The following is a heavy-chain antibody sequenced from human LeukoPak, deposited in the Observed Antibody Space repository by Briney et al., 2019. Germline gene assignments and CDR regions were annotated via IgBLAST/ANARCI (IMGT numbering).Heavy chain of an antibody. D-gene: IGHD2-2*01. CDR2: IYYSGST. Sequence: SETLSLTCTVSGGSISSYYWSWIRQPPGKGLEWIGYIYYSGSTNYNPSLKSRVTISVDTSKNQFSLKLSSVTAADTAVYYCARGFGVPAVTFDPWSQGTLVTVSS. V-gene: IGHV4-59*01. CDR3: ARGFGVPAVTFDP. J-gene: IGHJ5*02. CDR1: GGSISSYY.